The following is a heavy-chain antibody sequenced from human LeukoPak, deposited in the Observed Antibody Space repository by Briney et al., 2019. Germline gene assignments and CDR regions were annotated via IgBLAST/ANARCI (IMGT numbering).Heavy chain of an antibody. V-gene: IGHV4-39*01. CDR3: ATPSYSGSWGTIEV. CDR2: IFSSEST. Sequence: SSETLSLTCTVSGGSISSSKYYCGWLRQPPGKGLEWIGTIFSSESTHYNPSIKSRVTISVDTSKNQFSLNLSSVTAADTALYYCATPSYSGSWGTIEVWGQETMVTVSS. CDR1: GGSISSSKYY. J-gene: IGHJ3*01. D-gene: IGHD6-13*01.